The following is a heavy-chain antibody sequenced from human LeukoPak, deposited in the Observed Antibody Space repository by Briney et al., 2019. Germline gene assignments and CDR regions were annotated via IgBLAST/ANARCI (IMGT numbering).Heavy chain of an antibody. CDR2: IRYDGSNK. D-gene: IGHD5-12*01. Sequence: GGSLRLSCAASGFTFSSYGMHWVRQAPGKGLEWVAFIRYDGSNKYYADSVKGRFTISRDNSKNTLYLQMNSLRAEEKAVYYCAKDRDSGYDLGGYFDYWGQGTLVTVSS. V-gene: IGHV3-30*02. CDR3: AKDRDSGYDLGGYFDY. CDR1: GFTFSSYG. J-gene: IGHJ4*02.